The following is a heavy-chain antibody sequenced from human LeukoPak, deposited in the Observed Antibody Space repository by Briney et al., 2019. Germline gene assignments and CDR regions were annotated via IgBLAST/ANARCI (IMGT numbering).Heavy chain of an antibody. CDR3: ANHVGVTGFYFEY. CDR1: VFTFSRYA. CDR2: ISDSGADT. V-gene: IGHV3-23*01. J-gene: IGHJ4*02. Sequence: GGSLRLSCGTSVFTFSRYAMSWVRQAPGKGLEWVSGISDSGADTYYAESVKGRFTISRDSSKNTLYLELTSVTAADTAVYYCANHVGVTGFYFEYWGQGTLVTVSS. D-gene: IGHD3-9*01.